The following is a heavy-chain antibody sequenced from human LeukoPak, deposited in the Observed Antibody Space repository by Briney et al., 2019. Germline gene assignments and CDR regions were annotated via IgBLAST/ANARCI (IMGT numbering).Heavy chain of an antibody. CDR1: GGSISSGGYY. Sequence: SQTLSLTCTVSGGSISSGGYYWSWIRQHPGKGLEWIGYIYYSGSTYYNPSLKSRVTISVDTSKNQFSLKLSSVTAAGTAVYYCASFDYRAFDIWGQGTMVTVSS. CDR2: IYYSGST. D-gene: IGHD3-9*01. V-gene: IGHV4-31*03. J-gene: IGHJ3*02. CDR3: ASFDYRAFDI.